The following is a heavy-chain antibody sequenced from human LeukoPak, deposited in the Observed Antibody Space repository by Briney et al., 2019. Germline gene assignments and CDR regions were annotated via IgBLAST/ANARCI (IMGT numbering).Heavy chain of an antibody. CDR2: MYPGDSDT. CDR3: ARRGFCSSTSCYGGDNWFDP. CDR1: GYSFTSYW. J-gene: IGHJ5*02. Sequence: GESLKISCKGSGYSFTSYWIGWVRQMPGKGLEWMGIMYPGDSDTRYSPSFQGQVTISADKSISTAYLQWSSLKASDTAMYYCARRGFCSSTSCYGGDNWFDPWGQGTLVTVSS. D-gene: IGHD2-2*01. V-gene: IGHV5-51*01.